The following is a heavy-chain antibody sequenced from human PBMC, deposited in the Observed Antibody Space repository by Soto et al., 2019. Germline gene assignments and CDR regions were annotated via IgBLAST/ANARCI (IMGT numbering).Heavy chain of an antibody. Sequence: GGSLRLSCAASGFTFSDYYMSWFRQAPGKGLEWVGFIRSKAYGGTTEYAASVKGRFTISRDDSKSIAYLQMNSLKTEDTAVYYCTRDISLGYSYGYGMDVWGQGTTDTVSS. D-gene: IGHD5-18*01. CDR2: IRSKAYGGTT. V-gene: IGHV3-49*03. CDR3: TRDISLGYSYGYGMDV. J-gene: IGHJ6*02. CDR1: GFTFSDYY.